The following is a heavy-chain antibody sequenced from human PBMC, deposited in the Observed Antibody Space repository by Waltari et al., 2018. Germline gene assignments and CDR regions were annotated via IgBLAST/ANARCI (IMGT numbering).Heavy chain of an antibody. Sequence: EVQLVGSGGGLVKPGGSLRLSCAASGFTFSSYTMNWVRQAPGKGLEWVSSISSGSSYILDADSVKGRFTISRDNAKNSLYLQMNSLRVEDTAVYYCAREWGVMVGTAGYYFDYWGQGSLVTVSS. CDR2: ISSGSSYI. CDR1: GFTFSSYT. V-gene: IGHV3-21*01. D-gene: IGHD3-9*01. CDR3: AREWGVMVGTAGYYFDY. J-gene: IGHJ4*02.